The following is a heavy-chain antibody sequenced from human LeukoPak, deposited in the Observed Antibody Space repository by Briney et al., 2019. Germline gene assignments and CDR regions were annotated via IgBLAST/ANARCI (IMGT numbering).Heavy chain of an antibody. J-gene: IGHJ4*02. CDR2: ISSSGGTI. CDR1: GFTFSSYE. V-gene: IGHV3-48*03. Sequence: GGSLRLSCAASGFTFSSYEMNWVRQAPGKGLEWVSYISSSGGTIYYADSVKGRFTISRDNAKNSLYLQMNSLRAEDTAVYYCARVRSGSYTYWGQGTLVTVSS. CDR3: ARVRSGSYTY. D-gene: IGHD1-26*01.